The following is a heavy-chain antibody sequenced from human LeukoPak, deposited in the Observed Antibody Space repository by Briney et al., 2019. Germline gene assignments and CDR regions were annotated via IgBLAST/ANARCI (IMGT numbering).Heavy chain of an antibody. CDR2: IYHSGST. Sequence: SGTLSLTCAVSGGSISSSNWWSWVRQPPGKGLEWIGEIYHSGSTYYNPSLKSRVTISVDTSKNQFSLKLSSVTAADTAVYYCARGGVTTESDYWGQGTLVTVSS. CDR3: ARGGVTTESDY. V-gene: IGHV4-4*02. D-gene: IGHD4-11*01. CDR1: GGSISSSNW. J-gene: IGHJ4*02.